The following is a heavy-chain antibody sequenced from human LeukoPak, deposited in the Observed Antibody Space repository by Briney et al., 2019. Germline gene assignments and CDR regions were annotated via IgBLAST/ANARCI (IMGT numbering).Heavy chain of an antibody. J-gene: IGHJ3*02. Sequence: PSETLSLTCTVSGGSISNRNYHWGWIRQPPGKGLEWIGSICSSGSAYYNPSLKSRVTTSIDTSKNQFSLKLSSVTAADTAVYYCARAFRGIFGVFEAFDIWGQGTMVTVSS. D-gene: IGHD3-3*01. CDR1: GGSISNRNYH. V-gene: IGHV4-39*01. CDR2: ICSSGSA. CDR3: ARAFRGIFGVFEAFDI.